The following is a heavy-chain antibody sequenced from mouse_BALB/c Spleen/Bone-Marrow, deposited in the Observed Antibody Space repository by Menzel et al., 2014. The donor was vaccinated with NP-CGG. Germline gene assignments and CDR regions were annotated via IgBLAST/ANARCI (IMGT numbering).Heavy chain of an antibody. D-gene: IGHD1-1*01. V-gene: IGHV5-17*02. Sequence: QGVESGGGLVQPGGSRKLSCAASGFTFSSFGMHWVRQAPEKGLEWVAYISSGSSTVYYADKVMVRFTISRDNPKNTLFLQMTSLRSEDTAMYYCARSGSSSGYFDYWGQGTTLTVSS. CDR1: GFTFSSFG. J-gene: IGHJ2*01. CDR3: ARSGSSSGYFDY. CDR2: ISSGSSTV.